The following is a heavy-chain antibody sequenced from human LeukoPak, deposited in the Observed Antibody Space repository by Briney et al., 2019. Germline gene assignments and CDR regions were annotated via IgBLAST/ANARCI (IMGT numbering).Heavy chain of an antibody. Sequence: PGGSLRLSCAASGFTFSSHAMHWVRQAPGKGLEWVAVISYDGSNKYYADSVKGRFTISRDNSKNTLYLQMNSLRAEDTAVYYCARDRVGVVSYYYYGMDVWGQGTTVTVSS. CDR1: GFTFSSHA. V-gene: IGHV3-30-3*01. CDR2: ISYDGSNK. J-gene: IGHJ6*02. D-gene: IGHD3-3*01. CDR3: ARDRVGVVSYYYYGMDV.